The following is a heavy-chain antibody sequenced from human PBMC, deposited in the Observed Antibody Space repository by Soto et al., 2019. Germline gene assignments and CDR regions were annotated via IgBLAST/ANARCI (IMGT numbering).Heavy chain of an antibody. CDR3: STAVNSAMAFDY. CDR1: GYTFTHYY. J-gene: IGHJ4*02. D-gene: IGHD5-18*01. V-gene: IGHV1-46*01. CDR2: INPNGGST. Sequence: QVQLVQSGAEVKKPGASVKVSCKASGYTFTHYYRHWVRQAPGQGLEWMGIINPNGGSTTYAQKFRGGFTMTRDTSTSTVYMELSSLRSEDSAVYYCSTAVNSAMAFDYWGQGTLVTVSS.